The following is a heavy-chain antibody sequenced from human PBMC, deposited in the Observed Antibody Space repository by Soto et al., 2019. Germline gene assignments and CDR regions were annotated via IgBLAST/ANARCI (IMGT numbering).Heavy chain of an antibody. CDR2: IKPRNGNT. D-gene: IGHD3-10*01. V-gene: IGHV1-18*01. CDR3: ARDLDGSGSYYTDY. J-gene: IGHJ4*02. CDR1: GYTFNIYG. Sequence: GASVKVSCKTSGYTFNIYGINWVRQAPGQGLEWMGWIKPRNGNTKYAQTLQDRLIMTTDTATSTAYMELRSLRSDDTAVYYCARDLDGSGSYYTDYWSQGTLVTVSS.